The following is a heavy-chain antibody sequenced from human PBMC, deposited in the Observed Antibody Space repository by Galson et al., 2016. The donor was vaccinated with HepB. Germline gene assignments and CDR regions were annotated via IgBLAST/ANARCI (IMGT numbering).Heavy chain of an antibody. Sequence: TLSLTCTVSGGSINSGDYYWTWIRQPAGKRLEWIGRIFTTMAFRDSTKYNPSLESRVTISADASRNQFSLTLTSVTAADTAIYYCARSLSVLSSNWYFDRWGRGTLVTVSS. CDR2: IFTTMAFRDST. CDR1: GGSINSGDYY. V-gene: IGHV4-61*02. CDR3: ARSLSVLSSNWYFDR. J-gene: IGHJ2*01. D-gene: IGHD2-21*01.